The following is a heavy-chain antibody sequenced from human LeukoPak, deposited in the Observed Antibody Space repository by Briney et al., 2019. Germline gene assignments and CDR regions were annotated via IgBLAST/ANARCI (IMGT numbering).Heavy chain of an antibody. CDR3: ARGPGYFQH. CDR1: GGSISSSSYY. V-gene: IGHV4-39*01. CDR2: IYYSGST. Sequence: SETLSLTCTVSGGSISSSSYYWGWIRQPPGKGLEWIGNIYYSGSTYYNPSLKSRVTISVDTSKNQFSLKLSSVTAADTAVYYCARGPGYFQHWGQGTLVTVSS. J-gene: IGHJ1*01.